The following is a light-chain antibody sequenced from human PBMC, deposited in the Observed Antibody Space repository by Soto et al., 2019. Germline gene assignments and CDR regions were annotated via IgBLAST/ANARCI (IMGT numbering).Light chain of an antibody. CDR1: SSDVGSYNL. V-gene: IGLV2-23*01. Sequence: QSALPQPASVSGSPGQSITISCTGTSSDVGSYNLVSWYQQHPGKAPKLMIYDDNKRPSGVSNRFSGSKSGNTASLTISGLQAEDEADYHCCSYAGSSTLVFGGGTKLTVL. CDR2: DDN. J-gene: IGLJ2*01. CDR3: CSYAGSSTLV.